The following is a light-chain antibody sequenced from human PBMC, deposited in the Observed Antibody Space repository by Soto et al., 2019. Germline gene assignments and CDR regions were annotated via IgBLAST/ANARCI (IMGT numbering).Light chain of an antibody. CDR1: QSVSSN. J-gene: IGKJ1*01. Sequence: EIEMTQSPVTLSVSPGEEATLSCRASQSVSSNLAWYQQKPGQAPRLLIYDASTRATGIPARFSGSGSGTEFTLTISRLLSEDFAVYYCQHYYNWRPRFGQGTKVEIK. CDR3: QHYYNWRPR. CDR2: DAS. V-gene: IGKV3-15*01.